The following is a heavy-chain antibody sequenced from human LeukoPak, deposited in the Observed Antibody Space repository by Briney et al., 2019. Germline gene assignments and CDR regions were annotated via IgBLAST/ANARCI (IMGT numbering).Heavy chain of an antibody. Sequence: GGSLRLSCAASGFTFSSYAMSWVRQAPGKGLEWVSAISGSGGSTYYADSVKGRFTISRDNSRDTLYLQMNSLRAEDTAVYYCAKWKQDYGDYWGQGTLVTVSS. CDR3: AKWKQDYGDY. D-gene: IGHD1-1*01. CDR1: GFTFSSYA. J-gene: IGHJ4*02. V-gene: IGHV3-23*01. CDR2: ISGSGGST.